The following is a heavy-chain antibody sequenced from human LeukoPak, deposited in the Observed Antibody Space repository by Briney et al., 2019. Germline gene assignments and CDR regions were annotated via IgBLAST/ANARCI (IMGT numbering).Heavy chain of an antibody. V-gene: IGHV4-39*01. Sequence: PSETLSLTCTVSGGSISSSSYYWGWIRQPPGKGLEWIASIYYSGSTYYNPSLKSRVTISVDTAKNQFSLKLSSVTAADTAVYYCARQPRVLRFLEWLLYSWFDRWGQGTLVTVSS. J-gene: IGHJ5*02. D-gene: IGHD3-3*01. CDR1: GGSISSSSYY. CDR2: IYYSGST. CDR3: ARQPRVLRFLEWLLYSWFDR.